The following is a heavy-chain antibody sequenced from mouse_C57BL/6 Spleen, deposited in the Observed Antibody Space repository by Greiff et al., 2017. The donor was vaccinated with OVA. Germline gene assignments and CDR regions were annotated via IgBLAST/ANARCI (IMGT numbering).Heavy chain of an antibody. CDR3: ASGDYSNGYFDV. V-gene: IGHV1-76*01. J-gene: IGHJ1*03. CDR2: IYPGSGNT. D-gene: IGHD2-5*01. CDR1: GYTFTDYY. Sequence: QVQLQQSGAELVRPGASVKLSCKASGYTFTDYYINWVKQRPGQGLEWIARIYPGSGNTYYNEKFKGKATLTAEKSSSTAYMQLSSLTSEDSAVYFCASGDYSNGYFDVWGTGTTVTVSS.